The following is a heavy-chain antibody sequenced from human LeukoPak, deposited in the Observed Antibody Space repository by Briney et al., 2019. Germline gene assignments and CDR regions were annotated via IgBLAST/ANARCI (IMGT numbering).Heavy chain of an antibody. CDR1: GYTFTSYG. J-gene: IGHJ4*02. CDR3: ARVSRPHYSSGWSEDY. CDR2: ISAYNGNT. V-gene: IGHV1-18*01. Sequence: GASVKVSCKASGYTFTSYGISWVRQAPGQGLEWMGWISAYNGNTNYAQKLQGRVTMTTDTSTSTAYMELRSLRSDDTAVYYCARVSRPHYSSGWSEDYWGQGTLVTVSS. D-gene: IGHD6-19*01.